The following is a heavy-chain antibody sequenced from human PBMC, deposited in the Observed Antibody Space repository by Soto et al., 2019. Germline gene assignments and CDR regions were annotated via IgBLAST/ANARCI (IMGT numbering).Heavy chain of an antibody. CDR3: ARDRAVAGTDAFDI. CDR2: INWNGGST. J-gene: IGHJ3*02. D-gene: IGHD6-19*01. Sequence: EVQLVESGGGVVRTGGSLRLSCAASGFTFDDYGMSWVRQAPGKGLEWVSGINWNGGSTGYADSVKGRFTISRDNAKNSLYLQMYSLRAVDTALYHCARDRAVAGTDAFDIWGQGTMVTVSS. V-gene: IGHV3-20*01. CDR1: GFTFDDYG.